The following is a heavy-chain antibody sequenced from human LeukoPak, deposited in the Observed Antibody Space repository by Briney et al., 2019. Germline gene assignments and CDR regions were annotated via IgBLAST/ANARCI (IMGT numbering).Heavy chain of an antibody. D-gene: IGHD2-15*01. CDR1: GGSISSGGYY. V-gene: IGHV4-31*03. J-gene: IGHJ2*01. CDR2: IYYSGST. Sequence: PSETLSLTCTVSGGSISSGGYYWSWIRQHPGKGLEWIGYIYYSGSTYYNPSLKSRVTISVDTSKNQFSLKLSSVTAADTAVYYCARVQDCSGGSCYDWYFDLWGRGTLVTVSS. CDR3: ARVQDCSGGSCYDWYFDL.